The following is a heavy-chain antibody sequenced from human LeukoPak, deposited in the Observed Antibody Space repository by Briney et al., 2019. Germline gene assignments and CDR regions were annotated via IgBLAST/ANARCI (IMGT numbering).Heavy chain of an antibody. D-gene: IGHD4-23*01. Sequence: GGSLRLSCAASAFTFSNYWMSWVRQAPGKGLEWVANIKEDGSEINYVDSVKGRFTISRDNAKNSLYLQMNSLRVDDTAVYYCARDRGYSTFDYLVQGTLVTVTS. CDR3: ARDRGYSTFDY. CDR2: IKEDGSEI. V-gene: IGHV3-7*01. J-gene: IGHJ4*02. CDR1: AFTFSNYW.